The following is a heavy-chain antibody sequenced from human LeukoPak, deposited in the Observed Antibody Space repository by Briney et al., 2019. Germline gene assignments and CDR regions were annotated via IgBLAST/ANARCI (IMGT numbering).Heavy chain of an antibody. CDR3: AKGGSRGLLYWFDP. D-gene: IGHD2-2*01. V-gene: IGHV3-9*01. Sequence: GRSLRLSCAASGFIFDDYAMHWVRQAPGKGLEWVSGISWNSGSIGYADSVKGRFTISRDNAKNSLYLQMNSLRAEDTALYYRAKGGSRGLLYWFDPWGQGTLVTVSS. J-gene: IGHJ5*02. CDR2: ISWNSGSI. CDR1: GFIFDDYA.